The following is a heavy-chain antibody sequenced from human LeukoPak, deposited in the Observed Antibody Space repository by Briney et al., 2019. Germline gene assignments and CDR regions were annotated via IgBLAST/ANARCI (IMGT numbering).Heavy chain of an antibody. CDR3: ARDFGYSYGWDDAFDI. CDR1: GFTFDDYG. CDR2: INWNGGST. J-gene: IGHJ3*02. V-gene: IGHV3-20*04. Sequence: GVSLRLSCAASGFTFDDYGRSWVRQAPGKGLEWVSGINWNGGSTGYTDSVKVRFTISSDNAKNSLYVQMHSLRAEDPALYYCARDFGYSYGWDDAFDIWGQGTMVTVSS. D-gene: IGHD5-18*01.